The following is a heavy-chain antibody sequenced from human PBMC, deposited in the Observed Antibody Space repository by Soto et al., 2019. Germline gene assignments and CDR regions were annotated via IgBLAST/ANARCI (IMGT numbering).Heavy chain of an antibody. D-gene: IGHD6-13*01. Sequence: ASVKVSCKASGYTFTGYYMHWVRQAPGQGLEWMGWINPNSGGTNYAQKFQGWVTMTRDTSISTAYMELSRLRSDDTAVYYCARDLGGYSSSSTGWYYYYYGMDVWGQGTTVTVSS. CDR2: INPNSGGT. CDR3: ARDLGGYSSSSTGWYYYYYGMDV. V-gene: IGHV1-2*04. CDR1: GYTFTGYY. J-gene: IGHJ6*02.